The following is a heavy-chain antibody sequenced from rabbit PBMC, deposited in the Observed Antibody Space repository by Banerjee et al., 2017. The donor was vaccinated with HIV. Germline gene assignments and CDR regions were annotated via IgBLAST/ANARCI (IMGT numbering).Heavy chain of an antibody. CDR1: GFSFSNKYV. J-gene: IGHJ4*01. Sequence: QEQLEESGGDLVKPEGSLTLTCTASGFSFSNKYVMCWVRQAPGKGLEWIACIDAGSSGSTYYASWVNGRFTISKASWTTVTLQMTSLTAADTASYFCARDLAGVIGWNFNLGGPGTLVTVS. V-gene: IGHV1S45*01. D-gene: IGHD4-1*01. CDR3: ARDLAGVIGWNFNL. CDR2: IDAGSSGST.